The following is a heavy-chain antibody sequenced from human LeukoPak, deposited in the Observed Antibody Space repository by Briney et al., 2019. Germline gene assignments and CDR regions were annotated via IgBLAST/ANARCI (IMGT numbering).Heavy chain of an antibody. CDR3: ARDLDGMDV. J-gene: IGHJ6*02. V-gene: IGHV1-2*02. D-gene: IGHD3-16*01. CDR2: IKSKSGGT. CDR1: GYTFTGYY. Sequence: GASVKVSCKASGYTFTGYYMHWVRQAPGQGLEWMGWIKSKSGGTNCAQKFQGRVTMTRDTSISTVYMELSRLRSDDTAMYYCARDLDGMDVWGQGTTVTVSS.